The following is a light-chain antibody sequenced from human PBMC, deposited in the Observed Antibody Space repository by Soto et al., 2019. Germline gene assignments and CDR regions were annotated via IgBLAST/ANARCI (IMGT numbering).Light chain of an antibody. CDR3: QHYNNWPAWT. CDR1: QRISTN. Sequence: EIVVTQSPATLSVSPWESATLSCGASQRISTNLAWYQHKRGQAPRLLIYGASTRATGIPARFSGSGSETEFTLTITSLQSEDFAVYYCQHYNNWPAWTFGQGTKVDIK. J-gene: IGKJ1*01. V-gene: IGKV3D-15*01. CDR2: GAS.